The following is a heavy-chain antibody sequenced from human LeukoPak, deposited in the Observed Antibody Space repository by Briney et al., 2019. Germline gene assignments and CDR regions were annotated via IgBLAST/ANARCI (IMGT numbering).Heavy chain of an antibody. CDR3: ARRYSSLYYYYMDV. V-gene: IGHV4-30-4*01. CDR1: GGSISSGDYY. CDR2: IYYSGST. J-gene: IGHJ6*03. Sequence: SETLSLTCTVSGGSISSGDYYWSWIRQPPGKGLEWIGYIYYSGSTYYNPSLKSRVTISVDTSKNQFSLKLSSVTAADTAVYYCARRYSSLYYYYMDVWGKGTTVTVSS. D-gene: IGHD6-13*01.